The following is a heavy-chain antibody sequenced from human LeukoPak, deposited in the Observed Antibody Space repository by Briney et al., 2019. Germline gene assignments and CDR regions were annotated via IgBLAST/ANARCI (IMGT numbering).Heavy chain of an antibody. V-gene: IGHV1-69*13. Sequence: SVKVSCKASGGTFTSYAISWVRQAPGEGLEWMGGIIPIFGTARYAQKFQGRVTITADESTSTAYMELSSLRSEDTAVYYCASPPYYDGSGYWSGFDYWGQGTLVTVSS. D-gene: IGHD3-22*01. CDR1: GGTFTSYA. J-gene: IGHJ4*02. CDR3: ASPPYYDGSGYWSGFDY. CDR2: IIPIFGTA.